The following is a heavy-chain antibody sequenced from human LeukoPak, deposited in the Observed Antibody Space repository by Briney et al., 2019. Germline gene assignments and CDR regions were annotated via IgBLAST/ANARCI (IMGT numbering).Heavy chain of an antibody. CDR2: INPNSGGT. Sequence: GASVKVSCKASGYTFTGYYMHWVRQAPGQGLEWMGWINPNSGGTNYAQKFQGRVTMTRDTSISTAYMELSRLRSDDTAVYYCARGPPPQYSSSWNLDYWGQGTLVTVSS. J-gene: IGHJ4*02. V-gene: IGHV1-2*02. CDR3: ARGPPPQYSSSWNLDY. CDR1: GYTFTGYY. D-gene: IGHD6-13*01.